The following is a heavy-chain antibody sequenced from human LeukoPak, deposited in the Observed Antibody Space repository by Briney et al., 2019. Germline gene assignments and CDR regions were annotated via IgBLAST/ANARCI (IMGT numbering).Heavy chain of an antibody. Sequence: ETLSLTCAVYGESLNGHYWSWIRQAPGKGLEWVSLIYSGGSTFYADSVKGRFTISRDNSRNTVYLQMISLRAEDTAVYYCATSSGKAVAGGHYYMDVWGKGTTVTVSS. D-gene: IGHD6-19*01. CDR3: ATSSGKAVAGGHYYMDV. CDR1: GESLNGHY. J-gene: IGHJ6*03. CDR2: IYSGGST. V-gene: IGHV3-53*01.